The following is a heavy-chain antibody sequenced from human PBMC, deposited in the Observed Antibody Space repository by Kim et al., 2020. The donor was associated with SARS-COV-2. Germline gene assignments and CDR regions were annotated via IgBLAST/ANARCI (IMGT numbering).Heavy chain of an antibody. V-gene: IGHV3-30*18. D-gene: IGHD3-10*01. J-gene: IGHJ6*02. Sequence: GGSLRLSCAASGFTFSSYGMHWVRQAPGKGLEWVAVISYDGSNKYYADSVKGRFTISRDNSKNTLYLQMNSLRAEDTAVYYCAKDLDGSGSYYTYYYYYGMDVWGQGTTVTVSS. CDR1: GFTFSSYG. CDR3: AKDLDGSGSYYTYYYYYGMDV. CDR2: ISYDGSNK.